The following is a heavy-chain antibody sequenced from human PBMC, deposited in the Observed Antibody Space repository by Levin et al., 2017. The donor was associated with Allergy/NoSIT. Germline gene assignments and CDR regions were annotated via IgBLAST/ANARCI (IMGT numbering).Heavy chain of an antibody. J-gene: IGHJ4*02. V-gene: IGHV3-7*04. CDR2: IRQDGNEK. CDR3: ARGNTMDS. Sequence: GGSLRLSCAASGFDFSAYWMTWVRQAPGKGLEGVANIRQDGNEKYYVDSVRGRFTISRDNAKNSLYLQINGLRADDTAVYFCARGNTMDSWGQGTLVSVSS. CDR1: GFDFSAYW.